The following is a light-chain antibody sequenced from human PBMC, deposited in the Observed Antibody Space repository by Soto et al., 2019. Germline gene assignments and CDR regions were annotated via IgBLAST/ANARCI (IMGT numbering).Light chain of an antibody. Sequence: RLPQSPSSLSASIGHRVNITCRASQATPSYVSWFQQKPGRAPKLLIYGTSKLQSGVPSRFSGSGSRTVFTLIISSLQREDSASYYCQQTYNRFWTFGQGTKVDIK. CDR3: QQTYNRFWT. CDR1: QATPSY. V-gene: IGKV1-39*01. CDR2: GTS. J-gene: IGKJ1*01.